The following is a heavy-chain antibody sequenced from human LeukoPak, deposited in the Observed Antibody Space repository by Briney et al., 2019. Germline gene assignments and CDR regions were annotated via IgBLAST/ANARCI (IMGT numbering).Heavy chain of an antibody. CDR3: ATDITMVRGVIKDY. CDR1: GGTFSSYA. CDR2: IIPIFGTA. V-gene: IGHV1-69*05. Sequence: GASVKVSCKASGGTFSSYAISWVRQAPGQGLEWMGGIIPIFGTANYAQKFQGRVTITTDESTSTAYMELSSLRSEDTAVYYCATDITMVRGVIKDYWGQGTLVTVSS. J-gene: IGHJ4*02. D-gene: IGHD3-10*01.